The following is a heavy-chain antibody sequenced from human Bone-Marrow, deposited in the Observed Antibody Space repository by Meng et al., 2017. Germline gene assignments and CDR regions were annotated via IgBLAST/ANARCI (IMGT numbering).Heavy chain of an antibody. CDR3: AKDTWHYGDYLDAAFDI. J-gene: IGHJ3*02. Sequence: GGSLRLSCAASGFTFSSYEMNWVRQAPGKGLEWVSYISSSGSTIYYADSVKGRFTISRDNAKNSLYLQMNSLRAEDTALYYCAKDTWHYGDYLDAAFDIWGQGTMVTVSS. V-gene: IGHV3-48*03. D-gene: IGHD4-17*01. CDR1: GFTFSSYE. CDR2: ISSSGSTI.